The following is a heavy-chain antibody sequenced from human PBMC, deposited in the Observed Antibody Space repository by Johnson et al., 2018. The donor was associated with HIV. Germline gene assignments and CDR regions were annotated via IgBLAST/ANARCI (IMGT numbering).Heavy chain of an antibody. CDR3: ARGHYYDSSSYYLGDAFDI. CDR1: RFTSDDFD. CDR2: INWNGGST. J-gene: IGHJ3*02. D-gene: IGHD3-22*01. V-gene: IGHV3-20*04. Sequence: EHLGEAGDSAVQAGRSVIHSCGASRFTSDDFDMRWVRQAPGKGLEWVPGINWNGGSTGYADSVKGRFTISRDNGKNSLHLQMNSLRAEDTALYYCARGHYYDSSSYYLGDAFDIWGQGTMVSVSS.